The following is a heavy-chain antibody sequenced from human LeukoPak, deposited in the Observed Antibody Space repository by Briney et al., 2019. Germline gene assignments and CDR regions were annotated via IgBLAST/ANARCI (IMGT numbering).Heavy chain of an antibody. CDR1: GFTFSNYA. Sequence: GGSLRLSCAASGFTFSNYAMSWVRQAPGKGLEWVSGMSGSGGVTYYADSVKGRFTISRDNSMKTLYLQMNSLRAEDTAVYYCAKFGYSGWSYYYYGMDVWGQGTTVTVSS. V-gene: IGHV3-23*01. CDR2: MSGSGGVT. J-gene: IGHJ6*02. D-gene: IGHD1-26*01. CDR3: AKFGYSGWSYYYYGMDV.